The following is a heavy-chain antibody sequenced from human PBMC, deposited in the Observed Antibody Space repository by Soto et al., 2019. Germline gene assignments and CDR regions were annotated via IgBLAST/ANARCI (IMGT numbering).Heavy chain of an antibody. CDR1: GFTFSSYA. J-gene: IGHJ4*02. D-gene: IGHD3-16*01. CDR3: ARGRTRGGRAYYFDY. Sequence: QVQLVESGGGVVQPGRSLRLSCAASGFTFSSYAMHWVRQAPGKGLEWVAVISYDGSNKYYADSVKGRFTISRDNSKNTLDLQMNSLRAEDTAVYYCARGRTRGGRAYYFDYWGQGTLVTVSS. CDR2: ISYDGSNK. V-gene: IGHV3-30-3*01.